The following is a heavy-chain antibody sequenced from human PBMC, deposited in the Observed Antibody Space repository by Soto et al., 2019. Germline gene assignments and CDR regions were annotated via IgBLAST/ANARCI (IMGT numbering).Heavy chain of an antibody. D-gene: IGHD3-3*01. CDR2: ISSSSSYI. Sequence: EVQLVESGGGLVKPGGSLRLSCAASGFTFSSYSMNWVRQAPGKGLEWVSSISSSSSYICYADSVKGRFTISRDNAKNSLYLQMNSLRAEDTAVYYCASGYDFWSGYNWFDPWGQGTLVTVSS. J-gene: IGHJ5*02. V-gene: IGHV3-21*01. CDR1: GFTFSSYS. CDR3: ASGYDFWSGYNWFDP.